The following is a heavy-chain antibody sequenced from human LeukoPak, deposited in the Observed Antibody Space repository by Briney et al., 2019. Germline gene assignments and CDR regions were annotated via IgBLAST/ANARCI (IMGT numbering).Heavy chain of an antibody. CDR1: GFTFSSYS. J-gene: IGHJ6*03. CDR2: ISSSSSYI. V-gene: IGHV3-21*03. Sequence: NPGGSLRLSCAASGFTFSSYSMNWVRQAPGKGLEWVSSISSSSSYIYYADSVKGRFTISRDNAKNSLYLQMNSLRAEDTAVYYCARFGWDYYYMDVWGKGTTVTVSS. CDR3: ARFGWDYYYMDV. D-gene: IGHD3-10*01.